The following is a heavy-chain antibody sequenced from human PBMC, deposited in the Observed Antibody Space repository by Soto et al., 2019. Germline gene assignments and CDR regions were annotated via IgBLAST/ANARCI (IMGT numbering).Heavy chain of an antibody. D-gene: IGHD3-3*01. CDR3: ARVRTIFGVVIQYFDY. V-gene: IGHV4-59*01. CDR1: GGSISSYY. J-gene: IGHJ4*02. Sequence: SETLSLTCTVSGGSISSYYWSWIRQPPGKGLEWIGYIYYSGSTNYNPSLKSRVTISVDTSKNQFSLKLSSVTAADTAVYYCARVRTIFGVVIQYFDYWGQGTLVTVSS. CDR2: IYYSGST.